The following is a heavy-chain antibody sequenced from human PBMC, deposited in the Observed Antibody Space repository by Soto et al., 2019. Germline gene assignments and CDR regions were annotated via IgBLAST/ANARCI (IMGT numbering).Heavy chain of an antibody. V-gene: IGHV1-18*04. CDR3: GRTIAGAGPFPFGY. J-gene: IGHJ4*02. CDR1: GYTFTSYG. CDR2: IRAYNGNT. D-gene: IGHD6-19*01. Sequence: ASVKVSCKASGYTFTSYGISWVRQAPGQGLEWMGWIRAYNGNTNYAQKLQGRVTMTTDTSTSTAYIELRSLSSDDTAVHYCGRTIAGAGPFPFGYWDQGSLVTVSS.